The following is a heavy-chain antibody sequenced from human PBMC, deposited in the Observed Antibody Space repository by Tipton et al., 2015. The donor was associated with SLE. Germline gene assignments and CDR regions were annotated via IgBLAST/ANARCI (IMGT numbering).Heavy chain of an antibody. CDR1: GGSFSGYY. V-gene: IGHV4-34*01. CDR2: INHSGST. D-gene: IGHD6-13*01. J-gene: IGHJ4*02. CDR3: ASSIAAPGLY. Sequence: GLVKPSGTLSLTCAVYGGSFSGYYWSWIRQPPGKGLEWIGEINHSGSTNYNPSLKSRVTISADTSKYQFSLKLSSVTAADTAVYYCASSIAAPGLYWGQGTLVTVSS.